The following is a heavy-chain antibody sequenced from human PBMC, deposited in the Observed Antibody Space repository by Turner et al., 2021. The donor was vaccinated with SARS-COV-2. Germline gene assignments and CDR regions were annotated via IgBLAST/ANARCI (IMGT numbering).Heavy chain of an antibody. CDR2: IWYDGSNK. V-gene: IGHV3-33*01. CDR1: GFTLSRYG. Sequence: QVQRVESGGGVVQPGRSLRLSCAASGFTLSRYGMHWVRQAPGKGLEWVAVIWYDGSNKYYADSVKGRFTISRDNSKNTLYLQMNSLRAEDTAVYYCARDHYYDSSGYTLDAFDIWGQGTMVTISS. J-gene: IGHJ3*02. CDR3: ARDHYYDSSGYTLDAFDI. D-gene: IGHD3-22*01.